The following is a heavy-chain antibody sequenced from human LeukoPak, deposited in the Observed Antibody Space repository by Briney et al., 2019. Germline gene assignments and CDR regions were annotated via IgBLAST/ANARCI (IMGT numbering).Heavy chain of an antibody. CDR1: GFTVSSYY. D-gene: IGHD3-9*01. Sequence: GGSLRLSCAASGFTVSSYYMSWVRQAPGKGLEWVSVLHSGGRTTYADSVKGRFTISRDDSKNTVYLQMNSLRAEDTAVYYCARGLRYFDWSKDDYWGQGTLVTVSS. V-gene: IGHV3-66*01. J-gene: IGHJ4*02. CDR3: ARGLRYFDWSKDDY. CDR2: LHSGGRT.